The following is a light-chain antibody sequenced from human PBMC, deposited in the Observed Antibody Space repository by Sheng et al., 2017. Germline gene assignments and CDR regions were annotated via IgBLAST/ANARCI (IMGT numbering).Light chain of an antibody. CDR1: QSVSSSY. V-gene: IGKV3-20*01. J-gene: IGKJ1*01. CDR3: QQYGSSPPWT. CDR2: AAS. Sequence: EVVLTQSPGTLSLSPGERATLSCRASQSVSSSYLAWYQHKPGQAPRLLIYAASSRATGIPDRFSGSGSGTDFTLTISRLETEDCGVYYCQQYGSSPPWTFGQGTKVEIK.